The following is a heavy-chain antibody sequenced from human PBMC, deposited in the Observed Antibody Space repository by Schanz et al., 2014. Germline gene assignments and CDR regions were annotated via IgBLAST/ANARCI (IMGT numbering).Heavy chain of an antibody. J-gene: IGHJ4*02. V-gene: IGHV3-66*01. CDR1: GFTFGSYG. Sequence: EEQLLQSGGGLVQPGGSLRLSCAASGFTFGSYGMSWVRQGPGKGLEWVSVIYSGIGAYYADSVKDRFTVSRDNSKNTVYLQVTSLRAEDTAIYYCARDGNYYGSRNYYKTPYYFDYWGQGTLVTVSS. CDR3: ARDGNYYGSRNYYKTPYYFDY. CDR2: IYSGIGA. D-gene: IGHD3-10*01.